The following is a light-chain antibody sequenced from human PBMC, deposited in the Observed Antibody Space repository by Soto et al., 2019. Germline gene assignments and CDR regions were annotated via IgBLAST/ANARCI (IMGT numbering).Light chain of an antibody. CDR2: SDN. J-gene: IGLJ3*02. V-gene: IGLV1-44*01. Sequence: QPVLTQPPSASGTPGQRVSISCSGSSSNIGSNIVNWYQQLPGTAPKLLIYSDNQRPSGVPDRFSGSKSGTSASLAISGLQSEDEADYYCAVWDASLHGVVFGGGTKLTVL. CDR1: SSNIGSNI. CDR3: AVWDASLHGVV.